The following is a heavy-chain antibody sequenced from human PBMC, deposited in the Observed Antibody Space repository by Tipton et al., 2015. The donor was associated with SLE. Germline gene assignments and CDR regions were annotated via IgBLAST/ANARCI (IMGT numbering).Heavy chain of an antibody. Sequence: SLRLSCAASGFTFSSYEMNWVRQAPGKGLEWVSSISSSSSYIYYADSVKGRFTISRDNAKNSLYLQMNSLRAEDTAVYYCAGETGTTSYYGMDVWGQGTTVTVSS. J-gene: IGHJ6*02. CDR3: AGETGTTSYYGMDV. V-gene: IGHV3-21*01. CDR1: GFTFSSYE. D-gene: IGHD1-7*01. CDR2: ISSSSSYI.